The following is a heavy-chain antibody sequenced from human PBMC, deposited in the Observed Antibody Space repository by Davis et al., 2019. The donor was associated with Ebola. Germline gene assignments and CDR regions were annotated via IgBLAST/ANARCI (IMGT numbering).Heavy chain of an antibody. V-gene: IGHV3-64*01. CDR2: ISSNGGST. J-gene: IGHJ4*02. CDR3: ARSPAYGDYEDY. D-gene: IGHD4-17*01. CDR1: GFTFSSYA. Sequence: GGSLRLSCAASGFTFSSYAMHWVRQAPGKGLEYVSAISSNGGSTYYANSVKGRFTISRDNSKNTLYLQMGSLRAEDMAVYYCARSPAYGDYEDYWGQGTLVTVYS.